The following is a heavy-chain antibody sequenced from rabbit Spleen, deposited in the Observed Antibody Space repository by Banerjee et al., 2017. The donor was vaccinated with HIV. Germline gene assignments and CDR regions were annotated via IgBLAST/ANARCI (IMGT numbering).Heavy chain of an antibody. CDR1: GFSFSDRDV. V-gene: IGHV1S45*01. J-gene: IGHJ4*01. CDR2: INTATGKP. CDR3: ARDLDSAIGWNFYL. D-gene: IGHD1-1*01. Sequence: QEQLEESGGGLVKPEGSLTLTCKDSGFSFSDRDVMCWVRQAPGKGLEWIACINTATGKPVDATKAKGRLPISATSSTTVTLQMTSLTAADTAIYFCARDLDSAIGWNFYLWGPGTLVTVS.